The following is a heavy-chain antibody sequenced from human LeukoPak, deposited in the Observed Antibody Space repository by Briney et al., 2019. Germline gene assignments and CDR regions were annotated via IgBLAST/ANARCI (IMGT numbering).Heavy chain of an antibody. CDR2: ISYDGSNK. D-gene: IGHD2-15*01. V-gene: IGHV3-30-3*01. Sequence: GRSLRLSCAASGFTFSSYAMHWVRQAPGKGLEWVAVISYDGSNKYYADSVKGRFTISRDNSKNTLYLQMNSLRAEDTAVYYCAREMPPLLKPIVVVVAATGPFDYWGQGTLVTVSS. CDR1: GFTFSSYA. J-gene: IGHJ4*02. CDR3: AREMPPLLKPIVVVVAATGPFDY.